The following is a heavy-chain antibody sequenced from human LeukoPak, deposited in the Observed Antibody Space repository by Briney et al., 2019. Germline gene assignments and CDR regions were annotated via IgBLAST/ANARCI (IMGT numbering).Heavy chain of an antibody. J-gene: IGHJ6*03. CDR3: ARGANPSITMVRGIMDV. Sequence: GRSLRLSCAASGFTFSSYGMHWVRQAPGKGLEWVAVIWYDGSNKYYADSVKGRFTISRDNSKNTLYLQMNSLRAEDTAVYYCARGANPSITMVRGIMDVWGKGTTVTVSS. D-gene: IGHD3-10*01. CDR2: IWYDGSNK. V-gene: IGHV3-33*01. CDR1: GFTFSSYG.